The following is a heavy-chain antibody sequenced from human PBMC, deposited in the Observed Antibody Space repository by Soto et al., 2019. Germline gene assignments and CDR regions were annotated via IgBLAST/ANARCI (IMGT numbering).Heavy chain of an antibody. CDR3: ASPALDYYYYGMDV. D-gene: IGHD3-16*01. CDR1: GYSFTSYW. J-gene: IGHJ6*02. CDR2: IDPSDSYT. V-gene: IGHV5-10-1*01. Sequence: PGESLKICCKGAGYSFTSYWISWVRQMPGKGLEWMGRIDPSDSYTNYSPSFQGHVTISADKSISTAYLQWSSLKASDTAMYYCASPALDYYYYGMDVWGQGTTVTVSS.